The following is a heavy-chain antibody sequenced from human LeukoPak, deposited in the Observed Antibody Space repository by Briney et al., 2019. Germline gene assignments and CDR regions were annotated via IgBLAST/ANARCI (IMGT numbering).Heavy chain of an antibody. V-gene: IGHV3-23*01. Sequence: GGSLRLSCAASGFTFSSYGMHWVRQAPGKGLEWVSAISGSGGSTYYADSVKGRFTISRDNSKNTVYLQMNSLRAEDTAVYYCAKTKTGDRVDYWGQGTLVTVSS. CDR1: GFTFSSYG. CDR2: ISGSGGST. CDR3: AKTKTGDRVDY. D-gene: IGHD7-27*01. J-gene: IGHJ4*02.